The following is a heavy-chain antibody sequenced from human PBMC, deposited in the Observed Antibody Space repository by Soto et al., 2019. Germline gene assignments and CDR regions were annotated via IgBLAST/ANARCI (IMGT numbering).Heavy chain of an antibody. D-gene: IGHD5-18*01. CDR2: IYYSGST. J-gene: IGHJ4*02. CDR3: ARGVDKYYSYGYS. CDR1: GGSVSSGSYY. Sequence: QVQLQESGPGLVKPSETLSLTCTVSGGSVSSGSYYWSWIRQPPGKGLEWIGYIYYSGSTNYNPSLKSRVTISVDTSKNQFSLKLSSVTAADTAVYYCARGVDKYYSYGYSWGQGTLVTVSS. V-gene: IGHV4-61*01.